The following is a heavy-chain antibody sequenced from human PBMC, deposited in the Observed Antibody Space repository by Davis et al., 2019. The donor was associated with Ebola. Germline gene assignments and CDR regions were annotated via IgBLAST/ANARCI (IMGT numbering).Heavy chain of an antibody. Sequence: GSLRLSCAASGFTVSSNYMSWVRQAPGKGLEWIGYIYYSGSTNYNPSLKSRVTISVDTSKNQFSLKLSSVTAADTAVYYCARALRFLEWPFDYWGQGTLVTVSS. CDR3: ARALRFLEWPFDY. CDR1: GFTVSSNY. CDR2: IYYSGST. J-gene: IGHJ4*02. D-gene: IGHD3-3*01. V-gene: IGHV4-59*02.